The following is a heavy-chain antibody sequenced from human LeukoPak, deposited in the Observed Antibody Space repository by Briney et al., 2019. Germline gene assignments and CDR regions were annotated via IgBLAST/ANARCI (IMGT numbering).Heavy chain of an antibody. CDR1: GFTLSNDA. CDR3: AKALLGMIRGGPYYFDY. D-gene: IGHD3-10*01. J-gene: IGHJ4*02. V-gene: IGHV3-23*01. Sequence: GGSLRLSCAASGFTLSNDAMTWVRQAPGKGLEWVSAISGSYDSTYYADSVKGRFTISRDNSKNTLYLQMNSLRAEDTAVYYCAKALLGMIRGGPYYFDYWGQGTLVTVSS. CDR2: ISGSYDST.